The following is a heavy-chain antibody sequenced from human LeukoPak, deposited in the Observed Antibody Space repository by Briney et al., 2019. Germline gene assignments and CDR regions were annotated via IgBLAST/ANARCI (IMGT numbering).Heavy chain of an antibody. CDR2: ISGSGGST. V-gene: IGHV3-23*01. CDR1: GFTLSSHW. Sequence: PGGSLRLSCAASGFTLSSHWMSWVRQAPGKGLEWVSAISGSGGSTYYADSVKGRFTISRDNSKNTLYLQMNSLRAEDTAVYYCAKDRGQIAVAEDYWGQGTLVTVSS. CDR3: AKDRGQIAVAEDY. D-gene: IGHD6-19*01. J-gene: IGHJ4*02.